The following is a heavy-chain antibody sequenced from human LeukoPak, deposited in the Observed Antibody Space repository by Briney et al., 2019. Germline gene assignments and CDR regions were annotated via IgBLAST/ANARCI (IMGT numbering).Heavy chain of an antibody. D-gene: IGHD6-6*01. CDR2: ISYDGSNK. CDR1: GFTFSSYA. V-gene: IGHV3-30-3*01. CDR3: ARDLEGQLVLGLDY. Sequence: GGSLRLSCAASGFTFSSYAMHWVRQAPGKGLEWVAVISYDGSNKYYADSLKGRFTISRDNSKNTLYLQMNSLRAEDTAVYYCARDLEGQLVLGLDYWGQGTLVTVSS. J-gene: IGHJ4*02.